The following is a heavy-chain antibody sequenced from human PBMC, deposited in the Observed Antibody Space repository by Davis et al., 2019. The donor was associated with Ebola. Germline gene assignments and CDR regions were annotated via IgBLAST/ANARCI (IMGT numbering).Heavy chain of an antibody. J-gene: IGHJ6*02. D-gene: IGHD3-22*01. V-gene: IGHV1-69*06. CDR1: GGTFSSYA. CDR2: IIPIFGTA. CDR3: ARDYYGHPHYGMDV. Sequence: SVKVSCKASGGTFSSYAISWVRQAPGQGLEWMGGIIPIFGTANYAQKFQGRVTITADKSTSTAYMELSSLRSEDTAVYYCARDYYGHPHYGMDVWGQGTTVTVSS.